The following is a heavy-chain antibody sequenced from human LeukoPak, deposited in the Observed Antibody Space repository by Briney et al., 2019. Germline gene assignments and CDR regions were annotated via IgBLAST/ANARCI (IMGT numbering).Heavy chain of an antibody. Sequence: PSETLSLTCAVSGYSISSGYYWGWIRQPPGKGLEWIGSIYHSGSTYYNPSLKSRATISVDTSKNQFSLKLSSVTAADTAVYYCARAGDYVESILNWFDPWGQGTLVTVSS. CDR1: GYSISSGYY. V-gene: IGHV4-38-2*01. CDR2: IYHSGST. D-gene: IGHD4-17*01. CDR3: ARAGDYVESILNWFDP. J-gene: IGHJ5*02.